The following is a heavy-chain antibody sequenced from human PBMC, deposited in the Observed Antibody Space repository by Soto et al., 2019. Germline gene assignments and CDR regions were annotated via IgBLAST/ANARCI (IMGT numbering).Heavy chain of an antibody. CDR2: IIPIFGTA. Sequence: QVQLVQSGAEVKKPGSSVKVSCKASGGTFSSYAISWVRQAPGQGLEWMGGIIPIFGTANYAQKFQGRVTITADKSTSTAYMELGSMRSENTAVYYCASASGWGSSSWYSFGYWGQGTLVNVSS. CDR3: ASASGWGSSSWYSFGY. D-gene: IGHD6-13*01. J-gene: IGHJ4*02. CDR1: GGTFSSYA. V-gene: IGHV1-69*06.